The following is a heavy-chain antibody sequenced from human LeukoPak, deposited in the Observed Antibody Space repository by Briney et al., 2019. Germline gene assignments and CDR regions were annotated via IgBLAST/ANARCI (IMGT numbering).Heavy chain of an antibody. Sequence: PGRSLRLSCAASGFTFYDYAMHWVRQAPGKGLEWVSGISWNSGRIGYADSVKGRFTISRDNAKNSLYLQMNSLRAEDTALYYCAKDPYSGNYDGIQYFQHWGQGTLVTVSS. D-gene: IGHD1-26*01. CDR1: GFTFYDYA. J-gene: IGHJ1*01. CDR3: AKDPYSGNYDGIQYFQH. V-gene: IGHV3-9*01. CDR2: ISWNSGRI.